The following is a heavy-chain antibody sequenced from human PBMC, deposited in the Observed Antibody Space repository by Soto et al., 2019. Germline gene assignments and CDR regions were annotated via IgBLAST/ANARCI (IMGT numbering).Heavy chain of an antibody. D-gene: IGHD4-17*01. CDR3: ARVTAVTSYYYYYMDV. J-gene: IGHJ6*03. Sequence: SETLSLTCTVSGGSISSYYWSWIRQPPGKGLEWIGYIYYSGSTNYNPSLKSRVTISVDTSKNQFSLKLSSVTAADTAVYYCARVTAVTSYYYYYMDVWGKGTTVTVSS. V-gene: IGHV4-59*01. CDR1: GGSISSYY. CDR2: IYYSGST.